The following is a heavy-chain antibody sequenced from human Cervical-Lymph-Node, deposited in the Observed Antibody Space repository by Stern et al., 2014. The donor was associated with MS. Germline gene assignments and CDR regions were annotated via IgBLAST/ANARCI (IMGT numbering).Heavy chain of an antibody. Sequence: VQLVQSGTEVRKPGASVKVSCRASGYTFTSFGISWVRRTPGQGLEFMGWISGYNGDNKYPQKFQGRVVLTTDTSTSTAYMDLTSLRSDDTAMYYCARGPYCSSTSCYTNGYYFYGLDVWGQGTTVTVSS. V-gene: IGHV1-18*01. CDR3: ARGPYCSSTSCYTNGYYFYGLDV. D-gene: IGHD2-2*02. CDR1: GYTFTSFG. J-gene: IGHJ6*02. CDR2: ISGYNGDN.